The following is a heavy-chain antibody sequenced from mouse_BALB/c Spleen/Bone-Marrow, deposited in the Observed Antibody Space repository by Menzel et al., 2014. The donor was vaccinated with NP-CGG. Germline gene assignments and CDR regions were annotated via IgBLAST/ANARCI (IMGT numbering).Heavy chain of an antibody. J-gene: IGHJ3*01. D-gene: IGHD2-1*01. CDR1: GDSITSGY. CDR2: ISYSDST. Sequence: EVQLQQSGPSLVKPSQTLSLTCSVTGDSITSGYWNWIRKFPGNKLEYMGYISYSDSTYYNPSLKSRISITRDTSKNQYYLQLNSVTTEDTATYYCARGYGNYRPWFAYWGQGTLVTVSA. V-gene: IGHV3-8*02. CDR3: ARGYGNYRPWFAY.